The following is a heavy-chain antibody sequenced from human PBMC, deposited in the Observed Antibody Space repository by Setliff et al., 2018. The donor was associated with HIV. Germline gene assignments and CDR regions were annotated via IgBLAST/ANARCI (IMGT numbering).Heavy chain of an antibody. CDR2: ISYSGSA. J-gene: IGHJ3*02. D-gene: IGHD6-19*01. CDR3: ARSKSDWYGSAFDI. V-gene: IGHV4-28*01. Sequence: SETLSLTCGVSGFPISNNKWWAWIRQSPGKGLEWIGYISYSGSAHYNPALESRVTLSLDTPKNQFSLSPTSLTARDTAVYFCARSKSDWYGSAFDIWGQGTMVTVSS. CDR1: GFPISNNKW.